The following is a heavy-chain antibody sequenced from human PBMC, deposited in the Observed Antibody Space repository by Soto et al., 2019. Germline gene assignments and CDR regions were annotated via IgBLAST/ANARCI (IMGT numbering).Heavy chain of an antibody. V-gene: IGHV1-46*01. Sequence: QVQLVQSGAEVKKPGASVKVSCKASGYTFTSYYMHWVRQAPGQGLEWMGVIDPSGGYTTYAQKVQGRVTWTRATSTSTVYMELSSLRSEDTAVYYCARLTAASRRTWFDPWGQGTLVTVSS. D-gene: IGHD6-13*01. CDR1: GYTFTSYY. CDR3: ARLTAASRRTWFDP. CDR2: IDPSGGYT. J-gene: IGHJ5*02.